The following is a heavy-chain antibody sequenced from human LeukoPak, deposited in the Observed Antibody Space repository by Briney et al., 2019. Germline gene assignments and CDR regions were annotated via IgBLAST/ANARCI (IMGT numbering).Heavy chain of an antibody. Sequence: GGSLRLSCTASGFTFSTYSMNWVRQAPGKGLEWVSYISNSSSTIYYADSVKGRFTISRDNAKNSLYLQMDSLRAEDTAVYYCARALGQEYWGQGTLVTVSS. CDR3: ARALGQEY. J-gene: IGHJ4*02. CDR2: ISNSSSTI. CDR1: GFTFSTYS. V-gene: IGHV3-48*01.